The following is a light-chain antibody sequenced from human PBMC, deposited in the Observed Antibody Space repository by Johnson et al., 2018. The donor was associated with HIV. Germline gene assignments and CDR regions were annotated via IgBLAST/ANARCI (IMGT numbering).Light chain of an antibody. J-gene: IGLJ1*01. Sequence: QSVLTQPPSVSAAPGQKVTISCSGSSSNIGNNYVSWYQQFPGTAPRLLIYENNKRPSGIADRFSGSKSGTSATLGITGLQTGDEADYYCGTWDSSLSAHYVVGTGTKVTVL. V-gene: IGLV1-51*02. CDR1: SSNIGNNY. CDR3: GTWDSSLSAHYV. CDR2: ENN.